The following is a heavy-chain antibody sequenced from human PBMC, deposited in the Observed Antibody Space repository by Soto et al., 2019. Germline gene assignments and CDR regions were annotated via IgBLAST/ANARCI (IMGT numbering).Heavy chain of an antibody. CDR3: ATSRQQQSDYFDY. V-gene: IGHV3-23*01. J-gene: IGHJ4*02. CDR1: GFTFSSYA. D-gene: IGHD6-13*01. CDR2: ISGSGGST. Sequence: GGSLRLSCAASGFTFSSYAMSWVRQAPGKGLEWVSAISGSGGSTYYADSVKGRFTISRDNSKNTLYLQMNSLRAEDTAVYYCATSRQQQSDYFDYWGQGTLVTVSS.